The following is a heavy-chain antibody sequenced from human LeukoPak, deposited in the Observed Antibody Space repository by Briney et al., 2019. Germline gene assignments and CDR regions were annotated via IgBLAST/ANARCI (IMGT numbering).Heavy chain of an antibody. CDR3: ARRRHCGGDCFNDAFDI. CDR2: IYYSGST. Sequence: SETLSLTGTVSGGSISSYYWICIRQPPGKGLEWWGYIYYSGSTNYNPSLKSRVTISEDTSKNQLSLKVSSVTAADTAVYYCARRRHCGGDCFNDAFDIWGRGTMVTVSS. CDR1: GGSISSYY. V-gene: IGHV4-59*08. D-gene: IGHD2-21*02. J-gene: IGHJ3*02.